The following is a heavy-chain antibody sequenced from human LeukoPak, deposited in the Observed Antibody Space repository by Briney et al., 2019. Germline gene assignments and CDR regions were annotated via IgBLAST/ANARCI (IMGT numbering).Heavy chain of an antibody. V-gene: IGHV3-30*04. D-gene: IGHD3-9*01. CDR1: GFTFSNFA. CDR2: ISYDGSNQ. Sequence: GRSLRLSCAASGFTFSNFAMHWVRQAPGKGLEWVAIISYDGSNQYYADSVKGRFTISRDSSQNTLYLQVNSLRAEDTAVYYCARELTGYWQQYWGQGTLVTVSS. CDR3: ARELTGYWQQY. J-gene: IGHJ4*02.